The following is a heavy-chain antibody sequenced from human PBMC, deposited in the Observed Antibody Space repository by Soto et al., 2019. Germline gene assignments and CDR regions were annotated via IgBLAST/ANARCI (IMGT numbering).Heavy chain of an antibody. CDR3: ARLHYSSSFSFY. J-gene: IGHJ4*02. D-gene: IGHD6-6*01. V-gene: IGHV3-23*01. CDR2: ISGSGGST. Sequence: LRLSCAASGFTFSSYAMSWVRQAPGKGLEWVSAISGSGGSTYYADSVKGRFTISIDRSTTTAYLQWSSLKASDTAIYYCARLHYSSSFSFYWGQGTLVTVSS. CDR1: GFTFSSYA.